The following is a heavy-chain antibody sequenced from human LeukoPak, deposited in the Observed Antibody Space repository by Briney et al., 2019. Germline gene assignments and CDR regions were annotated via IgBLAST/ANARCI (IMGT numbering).Heavy chain of an antibody. CDR1: GGSFSGYY. CDR3: ARGLGYCSSTSCSFDY. Sequence: PSETLSLTCAVYGGSFSGYYWSWIRQPPGKGLEWIGEINHSGNTNYNPSLKSRVTISVGTSKNQFSLQLSSVTAADTAVYYCARGLGYCSSTSCSFDYWGQGTLVTVSS. CDR2: INHSGNT. D-gene: IGHD2-2*01. V-gene: IGHV4-34*01. J-gene: IGHJ4*02.